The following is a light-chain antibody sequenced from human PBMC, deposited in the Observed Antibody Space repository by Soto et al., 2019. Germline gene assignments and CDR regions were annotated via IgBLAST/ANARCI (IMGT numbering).Light chain of an antibody. Sequence: EIVLTQSPGTLSLSPGERATLSCRASQSVSSSYLAWYQQKPGQAPRLLIYGASSRATGLPDRFSGSGSGTDFTLTISRLEREDFAVYYCQQYGSSPPMYTFGQGTKLEIK. CDR1: QSVSSSY. J-gene: IGKJ2*01. V-gene: IGKV3-20*01. CDR2: GAS. CDR3: QQYGSSPPMYT.